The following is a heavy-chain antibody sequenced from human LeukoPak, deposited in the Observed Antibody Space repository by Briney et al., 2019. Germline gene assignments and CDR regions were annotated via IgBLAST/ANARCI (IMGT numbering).Heavy chain of an antibody. V-gene: IGHV4-4*02. J-gene: IGHJ5*02. CDR1: GGSISSNNW. D-gene: IGHD6-13*01. CDR2: IYHSGST. CDR3: ARHILIAAAGPGNWFDP. Sequence: SETLSLTCAVSGGSISSNNWWSWVRQPPGKGLEWIGEIYHSGSTNYNPSPKSRVTISVDTSKNQFSLKLSSVTAADTAVYYCARHILIAAAGPGNWFDPWGQGTLVTVSS.